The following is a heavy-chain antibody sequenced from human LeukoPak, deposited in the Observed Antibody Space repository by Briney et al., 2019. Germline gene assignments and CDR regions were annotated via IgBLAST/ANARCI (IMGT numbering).Heavy chain of an antibody. CDR1: GYTFTGYY. CDR3: ARDRALGYCSSTSCYGDAFDI. V-gene: IGHV1-2*02. D-gene: IGHD2-2*01. Sequence: GASAKVSCKASGYTFTGYYMHWVRQAPGQGLEWMGWINPNSGGTNYAQKFQGRVTMTRDTSISTAYMELSRLRSDDTAVYYCARDRALGYCSSTSCYGDAFDIWGQGTMVTVSS. J-gene: IGHJ3*02. CDR2: INPNSGGT.